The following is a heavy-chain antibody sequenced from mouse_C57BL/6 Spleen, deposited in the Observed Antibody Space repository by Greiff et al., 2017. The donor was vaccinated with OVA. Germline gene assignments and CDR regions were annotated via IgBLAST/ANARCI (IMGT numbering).Heavy chain of an antibody. V-gene: IGHV1-22*01. CDR3: AREALGRCWFAY. CDR1: GYTFTDYN. Sequence: EVQLQQSGPELVKPGASVKMSCKASGYTFTDYNMHWVKQSHGKSLEWIGYINPNNGGTSYNQKFKGKATLTVNKSSSTAYMELRSLTSEDSAVYYCAREALGRCWFAYWGQGTLVTVSA. D-gene: IGHD4-1*01. J-gene: IGHJ3*01. CDR2: INPNNGGT.